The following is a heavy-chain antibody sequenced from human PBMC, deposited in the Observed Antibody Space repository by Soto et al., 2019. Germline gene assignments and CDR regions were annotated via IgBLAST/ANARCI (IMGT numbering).Heavy chain of an antibody. D-gene: IGHD1-1*01. CDR1: GFSLTSTAVG. CDR3: VHTSGWQHTT. CDR2: IYWNDDN. V-gene: IGHV2-5*01. Sequence: QITLKESDPTLVKPTQTLTLNCTFSGFSLTSTAVGVAWIRQPPGRALEWLALIYWNDDNRYSPSLKSRLTITKDTSKNQVILTMINMDPVDTATYYCVHTSGWQHTTWGEGALVTVSS. J-gene: IGHJ5*02.